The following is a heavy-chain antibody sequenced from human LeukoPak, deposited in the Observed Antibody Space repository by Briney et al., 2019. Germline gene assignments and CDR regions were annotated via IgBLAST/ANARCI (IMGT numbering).Heavy chain of an antibody. J-gene: IGHJ6*02. D-gene: IGHD3-22*01. CDR3: ARESYYYDSSGSLDYGMDV. CDR1: GGSISSYY. CDR2: IYYSGST. Sequence: PSETLPLTCTVSGGSISSYYWSWIRQPPGKGLEWIGYIYYSGSTNYNPSLKSRVTMSVDTSKNQFSLKLSSVTAADTAVYYCARESYYYDSSGSLDYGMDVWGQGTTVTVSS. V-gene: IGHV4-59*12.